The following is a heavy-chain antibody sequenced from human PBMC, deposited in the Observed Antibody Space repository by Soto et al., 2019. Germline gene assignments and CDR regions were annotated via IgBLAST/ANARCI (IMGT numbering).Heavy chain of an antibody. CDR2: ITGSGDST. V-gene: IGHV3-23*01. Sequence: GGSLRLSCAASGFTLKSYAVSWVRQAPGKGLEWVSVITGSGDSTYYADSVKGRFTISRDNSKNTLYLQMNSLRAEDTAVYYCAVDGVPRTSFRYYYFRFWGRGTLVTVSS. CDR3: AVDGVPRTSFRYYYFRF. CDR1: GFTLKSYA. D-gene: IGHD1-20*01. J-gene: IGHJ4*02.